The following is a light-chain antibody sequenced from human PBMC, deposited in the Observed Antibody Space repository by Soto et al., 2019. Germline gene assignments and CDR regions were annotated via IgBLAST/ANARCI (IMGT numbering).Light chain of an antibody. CDR2: EVS. Sequence: QSVLTQPPSASGSPGQSVTISCTGSSSDVGGYNYVSWYQQHPGKAPKLMIYEVSKRPSGVPDRLSGSKSVNTASLTVSGLQAEDEADYYCSSYGGSTTVVFGGGTKLTVL. J-gene: IGLJ2*01. V-gene: IGLV2-8*01. CDR1: SSDVGGYNY. CDR3: SSYGGSTTVV.